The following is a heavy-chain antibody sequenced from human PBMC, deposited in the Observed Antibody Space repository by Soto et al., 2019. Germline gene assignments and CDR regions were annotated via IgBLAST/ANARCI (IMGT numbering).Heavy chain of an antibody. CDR1: GFTFSDYY. J-gene: IGHJ6*02. V-gene: IGHV3-11*06. CDR2: ISSSSIYT. CDR3: ARISRGHYYGMDV. Sequence: GGSLILSWAASGFTFSDYYMSWIRPAQGKGLEWVSYISSSSIYTNYADSVKGRFTISRDNAKNPLYLQMNSLRAEDTAVYYCARISRGHYYGMDVWGQGTTVTVSS.